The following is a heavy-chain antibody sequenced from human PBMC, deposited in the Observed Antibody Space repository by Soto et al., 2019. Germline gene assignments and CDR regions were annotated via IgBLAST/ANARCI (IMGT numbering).Heavy chain of an antibody. D-gene: IGHD3-3*01. Sequence: EVQLLESGGGLVQPGGSLRLSCAASGFTFSSYAMSWVRQAPGKGLEWVSAISGSGGSTYYADSVKGRFTISRDNSKNTLYLQMNSLRAEDTAVYYCAKDSPHGWDYDFWSGEPSQRYYGMDVWGQGTTVTVSS. CDR3: AKDSPHGWDYDFWSGEPSQRYYGMDV. CDR2: ISGSGGST. V-gene: IGHV3-23*01. J-gene: IGHJ6*02. CDR1: GFTFSSYA.